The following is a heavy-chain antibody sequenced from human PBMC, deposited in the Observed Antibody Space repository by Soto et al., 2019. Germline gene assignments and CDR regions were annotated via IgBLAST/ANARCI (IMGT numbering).Heavy chain of an antibody. Sequence: QVQLVESGGGVVQPGRSLRLSCAASGFTFSSYAIHWVRQAPGKGLEWVALISYDGSNKYYADSVKGRFTISRDNSKNTLYLQMKSMRAEDTAVYYCARHKRVLRFLEWSYYFDYWGQGPLVTVSS. J-gene: IGHJ4*02. CDR1: GFTFSSYA. CDR3: ARHKRVLRFLEWSYYFDY. V-gene: IGHV3-30-3*01. D-gene: IGHD3-3*01. CDR2: ISYDGSNK.